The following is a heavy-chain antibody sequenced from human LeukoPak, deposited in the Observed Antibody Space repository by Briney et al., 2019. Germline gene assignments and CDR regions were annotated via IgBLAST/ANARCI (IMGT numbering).Heavy chain of an antibody. CDR3: ARAREYNFYENYYMDV. CDR2: IYTSGST. V-gene: IGHV4-61*02. CDR1: GGSISSGSYY. Sequence: SETLSLTCTVSGGSISSGSYYWSWIRQPAGKGLEWIGRIYTSGSTNYNPSLKSRVTMSVDTSKNQFSLKLSSVTAADTAVYYCARAREYNFYENYYMDVWGKGTTVTVSS. J-gene: IGHJ6*03. D-gene: IGHD2/OR15-2a*01.